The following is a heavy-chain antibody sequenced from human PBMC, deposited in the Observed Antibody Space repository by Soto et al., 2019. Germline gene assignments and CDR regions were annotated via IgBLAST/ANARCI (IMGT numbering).Heavy chain of an antibody. CDR3: ARGGSLYWYFDL. CDR1: GGTFSSYA. V-gene: IGHV1-3*01. D-gene: IGHD1-26*01. CDR2: INAGNGNT. J-gene: IGHJ2*01. Sequence: ASVKLSCKASGGTFSSYAISWVRQAPGQRLEWMGWINAGNGNTKYSQKFQGRVTITRDTSASTAYMELSSLRSEDTAVYYCARGGSLYWYFDLWGRGTLVTVSS.